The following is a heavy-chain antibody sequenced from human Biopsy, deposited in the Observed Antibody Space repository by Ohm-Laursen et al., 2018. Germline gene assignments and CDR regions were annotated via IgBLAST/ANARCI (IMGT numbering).Heavy chain of an antibody. CDR2: ISCTGYT. J-gene: IGHJ4*02. CDR1: GGSSTGHY. Sequence: GTLSLTCTVSGGSSTGHYWSWIRQPPGKGLEWIGHISCTGYTSYNASLKSRVTISVGTSRNHFSLRLSSLTAADTAVYYCARGSNDSGGLYFPRWGQGTLLTVSS. V-gene: IGHV4-59*11. D-gene: IGHD4-23*01. CDR3: ARGSNDSGGLYFPR.